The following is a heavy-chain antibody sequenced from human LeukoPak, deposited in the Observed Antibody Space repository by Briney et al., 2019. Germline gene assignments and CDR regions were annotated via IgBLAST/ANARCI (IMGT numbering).Heavy chain of an antibody. CDR1: GYTFTSYG. D-gene: IGHD1-1*01. Sequence: ASVKVSCKASGYTFTSYGISWVRQAPGQGLEWMGWISAYNGNTNYAQKLQGRVTMTTDTSTSTVYMELSSLRSEDTAVYYCARGLEARTTGTTSGYWGQGTLVTVSS. V-gene: IGHV1-18*01. J-gene: IGHJ4*02. CDR2: ISAYNGNT. CDR3: ARGLEARTTGTTSGY.